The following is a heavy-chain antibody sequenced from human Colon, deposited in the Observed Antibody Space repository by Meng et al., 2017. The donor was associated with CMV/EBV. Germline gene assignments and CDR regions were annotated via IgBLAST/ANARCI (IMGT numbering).Heavy chain of an antibody. V-gene: IGHV3-23*01. Sequence: GESLKISCAASGFTFNRNSMSWVRQAPGKGLEWVSGINGVGDTTYYADSVKGRFTISRDNSKNTLYLRMIDLRAEDTAVYYCAREYYDSSLVDYWGQGTLVTVSS. D-gene: IGHD3-22*01. J-gene: IGHJ4*02. CDR2: INGVGDTT. CDR1: GFTFNRNS. CDR3: AREYYDSSLVDY.